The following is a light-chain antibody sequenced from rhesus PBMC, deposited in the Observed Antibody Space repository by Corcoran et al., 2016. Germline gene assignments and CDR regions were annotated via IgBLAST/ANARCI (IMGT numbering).Light chain of an antibody. V-gene: IGKV1-69*01. CDR2: RAS. Sequence: DIQMTQSPSSLSASVGDRVTITCRASQGISKWLAWYQQKPGKAPKILSYRASNLEAGVPSRLTGSGSGTDFTLTISSLQPEDIATYYCQQHDNSPYSFGQGTKVEIK. J-gene: IGKJ2*01. CDR3: QQHDNSPYS. CDR1: QGISKW.